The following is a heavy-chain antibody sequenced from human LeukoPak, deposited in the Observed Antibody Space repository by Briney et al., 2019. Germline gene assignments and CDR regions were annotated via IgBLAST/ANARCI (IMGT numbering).Heavy chain of an antibody. V-gene: IGHV4-59*12. Sequence: PSETLSLTCTVSGGSISSYYWSWIRQPPGKGLEWIGYIYYSGSTNYNPSLKSRVTISVDTSKNQFSLKLSSVTAADTAVYYCARDSTGTVTGPWGQGTLATVSS. CDR2: IYYSGST. J-gene: IGHJ5*02. CDR1: GGSISSYY. CDR3: ARDSTGTVTGP. D-gene: IGHD4-11*01.